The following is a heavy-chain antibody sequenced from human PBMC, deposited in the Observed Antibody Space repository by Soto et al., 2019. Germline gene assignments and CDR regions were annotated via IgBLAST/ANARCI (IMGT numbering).Heavy chain of an antibody. D-gene: IGHD3-10*01. Sequence: SETLSLTCTVSGGSISSSRCHWGWIRQPPGKGLEWIASIKYSGTTFYNPSLKSRVTISVDTSKNQFSLKLSSVTAADTAVYYCARQTLWFEIDYWGQGTLVTVSS. J-gene: IGHJ4*02. V-gene: IGHV4-39*07. CDR3: ARQTLWFEIDY. CDR2: IKYSGTT. CDR1: GGSISSSRCH.